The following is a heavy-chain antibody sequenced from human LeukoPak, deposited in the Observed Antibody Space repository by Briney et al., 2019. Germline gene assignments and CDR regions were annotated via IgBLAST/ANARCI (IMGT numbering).Heavy chain of an antibody. CDR1: GGSISSSSYY. V-gene: IGHV4-39*01. J-gene: IGHJ4*02. CDR2: IYYSGNT. CDR3: ARHNRMGAAATLGVFDY. D-gene: IGHD6-13*01. Sequence: SETLSLTCTVSGGSISSSSYYWGWIRQPPGKGLEWIGSIYYSGNTYYNPSLKSRVTISVDTSKNQFSLKLTSVTAADTAVYYCARHNRMGAAATLGVFDYWGQGTLVTVSS.